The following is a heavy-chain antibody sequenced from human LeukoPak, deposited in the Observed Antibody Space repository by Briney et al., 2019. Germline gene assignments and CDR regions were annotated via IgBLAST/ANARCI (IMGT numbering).Heavy chain of an antibody. J-gene: IGHJ5*02. D-gene: IGHD1-20*01. Sequence: PGGSLRLSCAASGFTVSSNYMSWVRQAPGKGLEWVSVIYSVGSTYYADSVKGRFTISRDNSKNTLYLQMNSLRAEDTAVYYCASGITGTNNWLDPWGQGTLVTVSS. CDR3: ASGITGTNNWLDP. CDR2: IYSVGST. V-gene: IGHV3-66*02. CDR1: GFTVSSNY.